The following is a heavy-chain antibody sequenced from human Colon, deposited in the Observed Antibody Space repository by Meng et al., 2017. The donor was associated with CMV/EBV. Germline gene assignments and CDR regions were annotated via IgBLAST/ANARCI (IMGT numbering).Heavy chain of an antibody. CDR1: GGSISSYY. J-gene: IGHJ6*02. CDR2: IYYSGST. V-gene: IGHV4-59*01. CDR3: ARSSSDPYYYYGMDV. D-gene: IGHD1-26*01. Sequence: GSLRLSCTVSGGSISSYYWSWIRQPPGKGLEWIGHIYYSGSTNYNPSLKSRVTISVDTSKNQFSLKLSSVTAADTAVYYCARSSSDPYYYYGMDVWGQGTTVTVSS.